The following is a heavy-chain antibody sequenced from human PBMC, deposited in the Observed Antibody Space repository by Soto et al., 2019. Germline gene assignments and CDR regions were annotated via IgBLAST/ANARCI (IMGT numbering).Heavy chain of an antibody. D-gene: IGHD2-2*01. CDR3: ARQVGSEDIVVVPAATLDY. V-gene: IGHV4-39*01. Sequence: PSETLSLTCTVSGGSISSSSYYWGWIRQPPGKGLEWIGSIYYSGSTYYNPSLKSRVTISVDTSKNQFSLKLSSVTAADTAVYYCARQVGSEDIVVVPAATLDYWGQGTLVTVSS. CDR2: IYYSGST. CDR1: GGSISSSSYY. J-gene: IGHJ4*02.